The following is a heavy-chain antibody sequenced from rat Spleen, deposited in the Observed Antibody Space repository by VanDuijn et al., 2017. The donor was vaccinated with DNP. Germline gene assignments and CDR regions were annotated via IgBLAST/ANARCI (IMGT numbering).Heavy chain of an antibody. CDR2: INPDGGST. V-gene: IGHV5-46*01. J-gene: IGHJ3*01. Sequence: EVQLVESGGGLVQPGRSRKLSCAASGFTFSSFPMAWVRQAPTTGLEWVASINPDGGSTYYRDSVKGRFTSSRDNAKSSLYLQMDRLRSEDKATYYSTTDAAYWGQGTLVTVSS. CDR1: GFTFSSFP. CDR3: TTDAAY.